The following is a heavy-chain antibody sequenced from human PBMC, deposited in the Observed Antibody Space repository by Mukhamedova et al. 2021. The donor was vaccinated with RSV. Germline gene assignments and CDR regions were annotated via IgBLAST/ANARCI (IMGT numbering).Heavy chain of an antibody. CDR3: ASGYSRGYSYGYFDY. V-gene: IGHV3-53*01. J-gene: IGHJ4*02. D-gene: IGHD5-18*01. Sequence: YYADSVKCRFTISRDNSKNTLYLQMNSLRAEDTAVYYCASGYSRGYSYGYFDYWGQGTLVTVSS.